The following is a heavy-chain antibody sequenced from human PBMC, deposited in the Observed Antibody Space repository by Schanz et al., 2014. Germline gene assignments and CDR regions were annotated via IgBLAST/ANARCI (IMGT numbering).Heavy chain of an antibody. V-gene: IGHV3-23*01. D-gene: IGHD1-20*01. CDR2: ISGRDGST. CDR3: ANNWNLDY. CDR1: GFPFSSYA. J-gene: IGHJ4*02. Sequence: EVQLLESGGGLVQPGGSLRLSCAASGFPFSSYAMTWVRQAPGMGLEWVSAISGRDGSTYYADSVRGRFTISRDNSKNTLYLQMNSLRAEDTAVYYCANNWNLDYGGQGTLVNVSS.